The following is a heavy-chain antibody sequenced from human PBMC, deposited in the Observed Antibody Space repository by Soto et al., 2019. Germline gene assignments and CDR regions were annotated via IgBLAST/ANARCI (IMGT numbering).Heavy chain of an antibody. CDR1: GGSFSGYY. CDR2: INHSGST. CDR3: ARGYSKYSSSSGVDY. D-gene: IGHD6-6*01. Sequence: QVQLQQWGAGLLKPSETLSLTCAVYGGSFSGYYWSWIRQPPGKGLEWIGEINHSGSTNYNPSLTSRVTISVDTSKNQFSLKLSSVTAADTAVYYCARGYSKYSSSSGVDYWGQGTLVTVSS. V-gene: IGHV4-34*01. J-gene: IGHJ4*02.